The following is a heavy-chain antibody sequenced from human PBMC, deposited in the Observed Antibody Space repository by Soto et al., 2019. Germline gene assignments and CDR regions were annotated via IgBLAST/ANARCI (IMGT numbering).Heavy chain of an antibody. CDR1: GFTFTNAW. Sequence: GGSLRLSCAASGFTFTNAWMNWVRQSPGKGLEWVGRIKSKADGETTDYAAPVKGRFTISRDDSENTLYLQMNSLNVEDTAIYYCTTDRFWGQGTLVTVSS. CDR2: IKSKADGETT. J-gene: IGHJ4*02. V-gene: IGHV3-15*07. CDR3: TTDRF.